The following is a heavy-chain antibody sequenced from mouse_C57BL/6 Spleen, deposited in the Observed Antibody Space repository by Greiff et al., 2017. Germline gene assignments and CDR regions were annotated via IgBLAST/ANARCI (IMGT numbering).Heavy chain of an antibody. Sequence: QVQLQQPGAELVKPGASVKLSCKASGYTFTSYWMHWVKQRPGQGLEWIGMIHPNSGSTNYNEKFKSKATLTVDKSSSTAYMQLSSLTSEASAVYYCSREMLDFYRPDYWGQGTTLTVSS. CDR3: SREMLDFYRPDY. CDR1: GYTFTSYW. V-gene: IGHV1-64*01. CDR2: IHPNSGST. D-gene: IGHD2-1*01. J-gene: IGHJ2*01.